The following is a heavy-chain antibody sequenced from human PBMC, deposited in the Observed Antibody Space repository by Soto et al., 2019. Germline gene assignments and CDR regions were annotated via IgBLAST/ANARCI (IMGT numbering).Heavy chain of an antibody. D-gene: IGHD1-26*01. CDR3: AKAERYNSGSYSLSDY. CDR1: GFTFSSYA. J-gene: IGHJ4*02. V-gene: IGHV3-23*01. CDR2: ISGSGGST. Sequence: GGSLRLSXAASGFTFSSYAMSWVRQAPGKGLEWVSAISGSGGSTYYADSVKGRFTISRDNSKNTLYLQMNSLRAEDTAVYYRAKAERYNSGSYSLSDYWGQGTLVTVSS.